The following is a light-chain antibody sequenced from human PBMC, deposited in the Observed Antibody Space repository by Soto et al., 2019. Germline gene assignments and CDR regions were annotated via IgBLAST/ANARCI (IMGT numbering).Light chain of an antibody. CDR1: QSVSSSY. J-gene: IGKJ5*01. CDR3: QQYGSSPLIS. Sequence: EIILTQSPDTLSLSPGERATLSCRASQSVSSSYLAWYQQKPGQAPRLLIFGASKRATGIPDRFSGSGSGRDFTLTISGLEPEDFAVYYCQQYGSSPLISFGQGTRLEI. V-gene: IGKV3-20*01. CDR2: GAS.